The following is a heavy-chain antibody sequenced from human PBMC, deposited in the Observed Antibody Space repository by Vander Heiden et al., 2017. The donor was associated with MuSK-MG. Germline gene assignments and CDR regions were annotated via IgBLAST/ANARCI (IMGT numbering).Heavy chain of an antibody. V-gene: IGHV4-59*08. J-gene: IGHJ4*02. D-gene: IGHD5-12*01. CDR2: ICDSGST. Sequence: QVQLQESGPGLVKPSETLSLTCTVSGGSINGYCWSWIRLPPGKELEWIGYICDSGSTNYNPSLKSRVTISVDTSKKQFSLKKSSMTAADTAVYYCARHGGAYSYDYWGQGTLVTVSS. CDR1: GGSINGYC. CDR3: ARHGGAYSYDY.